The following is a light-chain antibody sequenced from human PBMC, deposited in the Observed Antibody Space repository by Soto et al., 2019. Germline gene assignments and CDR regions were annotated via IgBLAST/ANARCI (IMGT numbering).Light chain of an antibody. CDR1: QSVNSSY. Sequence: DIVLPQSPGPLSLSPGERATLSCRASQSVNSSYLAWYQQTPGQAPRLLLYGASSRATGIPDRFSGSGSVTDFNFTISRLEPEDFAVYYCQQYGRSPPMYTFGQGNKLEIK. J-gene: IGKJ2*01. CDR3: QQYGRSPPMYT. CDR2: GAS. V-gene: IGKV3-20*01.